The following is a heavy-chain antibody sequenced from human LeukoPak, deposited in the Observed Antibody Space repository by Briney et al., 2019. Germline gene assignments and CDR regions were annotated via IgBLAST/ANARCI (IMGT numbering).Heavy chain of an antibody. V-gene: IGHV1-8*02. D-gene: IGHD4-23*01. CDR1: GYTFTSYD. CDR2: INAGNGNT. Sequence: GASVKVSCKASGYTFTSYDINWVRQATGQGLEWMGWINAGNGNTKYSQKFQGRVTMTRDMSTSTDYMELSSLRSEDTAVYYCARDNSVEDTAWWFDPWCQGTLVTVSS. CDR3: ARDNSVEDTAWWFDP. J-gene: IGHJ5*02.